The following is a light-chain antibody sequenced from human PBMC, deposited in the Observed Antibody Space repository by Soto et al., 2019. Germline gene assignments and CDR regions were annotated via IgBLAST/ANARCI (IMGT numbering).Light chain of an antibody. Sequence: EIEVTQSPATLSLSPGERTTLSCRTSQSVGSYLAWYQKKPGQAPRLLLYDASNRSTGIPARFSGGGSGRDFTLTISSLQPEDVAVYYCQQRSNWPPLTFGGGTKVEI. CDR3: QQRSNWPPLT. CDR2: DAS. J-gene: IGKJ4*01. CDR1: QSVGSY. V-gene: IGKV3-11*02.